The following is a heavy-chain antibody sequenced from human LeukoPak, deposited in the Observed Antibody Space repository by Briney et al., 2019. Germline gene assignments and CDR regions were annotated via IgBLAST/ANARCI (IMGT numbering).Heavy chain of an antibody. V-gene: IGHV3-23*01. J-gene: IGHJ4*02. CDR1: GFTFSSYG. CDR3: AKRSAYYFFDY. D-gene: IGHD3-22*01. CDR2: ISGSGGST. Sequence: GGSLRLSCAASGFTFSSYGMNWVRQAPAKGLEWVSAISGSGGSTYYADSMKGRFNISRDNSKNTLYLQMNSLRAEDTAVYYCAKRSAYYFFDYWGQGTLVTVSS.